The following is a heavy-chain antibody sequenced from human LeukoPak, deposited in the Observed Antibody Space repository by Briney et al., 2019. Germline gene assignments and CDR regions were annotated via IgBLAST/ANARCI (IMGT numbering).Heavy chain of an antibody. V-gene: IGHV3-21*01. CDR1: GFTFSTST. D-gene: IGHD5-12*01. CDR3: VRGDYRDY. Sequence: GGSLRLSCAASGFTFSTSTMNWVRQAPGRGLEWVSSIGSTSRDKYFVGSVRGRFTISRDNAKNSLYLEMSSLRADDTAVYYCVRGDYRDYWGQGTLVTVSS. J-gene: IGHJ4*02. CDR2: IGSTSRDK.